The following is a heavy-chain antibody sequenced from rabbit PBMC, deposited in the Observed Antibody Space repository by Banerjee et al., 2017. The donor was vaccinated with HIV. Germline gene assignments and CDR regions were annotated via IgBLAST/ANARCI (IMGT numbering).Heavy chain of an antibody. CDR2: IVIGDGRA. J-gene: IGHJ6*01. V-gene: IGHV1S45*01. Sequence: QQQLEESGGGLVKPDGSLTLSCTASVFSFSNKYVMFWVLQAPGKGLEWIGCIVIGDGRAYYETWVNGRFTISKTSSTTVTLQMTSLTAADTATYFWARGAGHADYGDASLWGQGTLVTGS. CDR1: VFSFSNKYV. D-gene: IGHD2-1*01. CDR3: ARGAGHADYGDASL.